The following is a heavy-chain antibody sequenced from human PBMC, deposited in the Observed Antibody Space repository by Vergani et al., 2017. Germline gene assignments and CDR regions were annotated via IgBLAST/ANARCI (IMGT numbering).Heavy chain of an antibody. J-gene: IGHJ3*02. CDR3: ARPRLRYFDWLLTRDDAFDI. D-gene: IGHD3-9*01. Sequence: QVQLVQSGAEVKKPGASVKVSCKASGYTFTGYYMHWVRQAPGQGLEWIGWINPNSGGTNYAQKFQGRVTMTRDTSISTAYMELSRLRSDDTAVYYCARPRLRYFDWLLTRDDAFDIWGQGTMVTVSS. V-gene: IGHV1-2*02. CDR1: GYTFTGYY. CDR2: INPNSGGT.